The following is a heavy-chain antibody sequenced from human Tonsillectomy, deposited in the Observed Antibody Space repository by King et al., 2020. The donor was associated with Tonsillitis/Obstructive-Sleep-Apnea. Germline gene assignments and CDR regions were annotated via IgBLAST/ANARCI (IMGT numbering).Heavy chain of an antibody. CDR3: AGHRKEAGGFDP. CDR2: IWYDGSNK. Sequence: VQLVESGGGVVQPGRSLRLSCATSGFTFSSYDMHWVRQAPGKGLEWVAVIWYDGSNKYYTDSVKGRFTISRDNSENTLYLQMNSLRAEDTAVYYCAGHRKEAGGFDPWGQGTLVTVSS. V-gene: IGHV3-33*01. D-gene: IGHD6-19*01. CDR1: GFTFSSYD. J-gene: IGHJ5*02.